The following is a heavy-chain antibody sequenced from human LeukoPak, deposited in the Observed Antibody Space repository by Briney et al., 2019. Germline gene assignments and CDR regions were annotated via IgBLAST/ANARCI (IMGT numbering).Heavy chain of an antibody. CDR2: ISAHSGNT. CDR1: GYTFTSYG. Sequence: ASVKVPCKASGYTFTSYGITWVRQVPGQGLEWMGWISAHSGNTNYAQNLQGRVTMTTDTSTTTAYMELRSLRLDDTAVYYCARTYSSYFSSSEFDYWGQGTLVTVSS. CDR3: ARTYSSYFSSSEFDY. V-gene: IGHV1-18*01. J-gene: IGHJ4*02. D-gene: IGHD6-13*01.